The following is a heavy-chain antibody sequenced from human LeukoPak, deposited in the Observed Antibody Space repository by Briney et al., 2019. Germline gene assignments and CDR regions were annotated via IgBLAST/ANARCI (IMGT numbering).Heavy chain of an antibody. J-gene: IGHJ6*02. V-gene: IGHV5-51*01. Sequence: GESLQISCKGSGYSFTSYWIGWVRPMPGKGLEWMGIIYPGDSNTRYSPSFQGQVTISADKSISTAYLQWSSLKASDTAMYYCARVDSSGYYYYGMDVWGQGTTVTVSS. CDR2: IYPGDSNT. CDR1: GYSFTSYW. CDR3: ARVDSSGYYYYGMDV. D-gene: IGHD3-22*01.